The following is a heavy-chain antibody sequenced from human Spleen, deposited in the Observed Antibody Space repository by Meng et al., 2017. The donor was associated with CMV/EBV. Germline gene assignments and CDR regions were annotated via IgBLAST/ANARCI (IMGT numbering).Heavy chain of an antibody. D-gene: IGHD2-15*01. Sequence: TFSGYYIHWVRQAPGQGLEWMGRINPNSGDRNYAQKFQDRATMTRDTSITTAYMELSRLRSDDTAVYYCASSYCSGGSCYSGNWFDPWGQGTPVTVSS. CDR2: INPNSGDR. CDR1: TFSGYY. V-gene: IGHV1-2*06. CDR3: ASSYCSGGSCYSGNWFDP. J-gene: IGHJ5*02.